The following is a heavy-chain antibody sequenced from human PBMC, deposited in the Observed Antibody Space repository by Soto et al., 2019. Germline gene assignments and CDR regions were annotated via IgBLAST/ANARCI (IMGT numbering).Heavy chain of an antibody. V-gene: IGHV5-10-1*01. CDR1: GYSFTSYW. D-gene: IGHD3-10*01. CDR3: ASTLWSGELLSRYYYYGMDV. CDR2: IDPSDSYT. Sequence: GESLKISCKGSGYSFTSYWISWVRQMPGKGLEWMGRIDPSDSYTNYSPSFQGHVTISADKSISTAYLQWSSLKASDTAMYYCASTLWSGELLSRYYYYGMDVWGQGTTVTVSS. J-gene: IGHJ6*02.